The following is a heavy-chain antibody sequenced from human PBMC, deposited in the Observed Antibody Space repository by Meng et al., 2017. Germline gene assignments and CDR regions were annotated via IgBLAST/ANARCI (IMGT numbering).Heavy chain of an antibody. Sequence: GESLKISCAASGFTFSSYWMSWVRQAPGEGLEWVANIKQDGSEKYYVDSVKGRFTISRDNAKNSLYLQMNSLRAEDTAVYYCARAPRFYYYYDSSGYYHIWGQGTMVTVSS. CDR3: ARAPRFYYYYDSSGYYHI. CDR1: GFTFSSYW. V-gene: IGHV3-7*01. D-gene: IGHD3-22*01. CDR2: IKQDGSEK. J-gene: IGHJ3*02.